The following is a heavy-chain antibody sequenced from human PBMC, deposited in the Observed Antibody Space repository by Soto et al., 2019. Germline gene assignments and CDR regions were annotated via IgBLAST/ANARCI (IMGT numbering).Heavy chain of an antibody. V-gene: IGHV3-30*18. CDR3: AKEFFDSSGFYPSLDALDI. J-gene: IGHJ3*02. CDR2: ISNGGGDK. Sequence: QVQLAESGGGVVQPGRSLTITCAASGFTLGTYGMHWVRQAPGKGLEWVAVISNGGGDKYYSDSVMGRFTISRDNSKNTLFLQMNSLRAEDTAVYFCAKEFFDSSGFYPSLDALDIWGQGTVVTVSS. CDR1: GFTLGTYG. D-gene: IGHD3-22*01.